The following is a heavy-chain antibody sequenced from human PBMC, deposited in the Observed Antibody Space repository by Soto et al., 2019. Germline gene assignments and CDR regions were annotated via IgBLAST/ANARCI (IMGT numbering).Heavy chain of an antibody. CDR1: GGSVSSGSYY. CDR2: IYYSGST. V-gene: IGHV4-61*01. Sequence: SETLSLTCTVSGGSVSSGSYYWSWIRQPPGKGLEWIGYIYYSGSTNYNPSLKSRVTISVDTSKNQFSLKLSSVTAADTAVYYCASSSARYYDILTGYSAYYYYGMDVWGQGTTVTSLL. D-gene: IGHD3-9*01. J-gene: IGHJ6*02. CDR3: ASSSARYYDILTGYSAYYYYGMDV.